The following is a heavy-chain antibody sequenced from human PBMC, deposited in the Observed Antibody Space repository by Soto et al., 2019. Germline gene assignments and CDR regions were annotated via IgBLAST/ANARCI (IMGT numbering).Heavy chain of an antibody. CDR3: ARHLPGGFGELYYFDY. CDR1: GGSISSYY. V-gene: IGHV4-59*08. J-gene: IGHJ4*02. CDR2: IYYSGST. D-gene: IGHD3-10*01. Sequence: SETLSLTCTVSGGSISSYYWSWIRQPPGKGLEWIGYIYYSGSTNYNPSFKSRVTISVDTSKNQFSLKLSSVTAADTAVYYCARHLPGGFGELYYFDYWGQGTLVTVSS.